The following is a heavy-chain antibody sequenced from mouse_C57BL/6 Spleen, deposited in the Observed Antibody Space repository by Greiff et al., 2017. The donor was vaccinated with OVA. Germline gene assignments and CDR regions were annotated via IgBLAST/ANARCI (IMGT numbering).Heavy chain of an antibody. D-gene: IGHD4-1*01. CDR1: GYTFTSYW. CDR3: SSDWGYY. J-gene: IGHJ2*01. CDR2: INPSNGGT. Sequence: VQLQQPGPELVKPGASVKLSCKASGYTFTSYWMHWVKQRPGQGLEWIGNINPSNGGTNYNEKFKSKATRTVDKYSSTVYMQRSSLTSEDSAVYYGSSDWGYYWGQGITLTVSA. V-gene: IGHV1-53*01.